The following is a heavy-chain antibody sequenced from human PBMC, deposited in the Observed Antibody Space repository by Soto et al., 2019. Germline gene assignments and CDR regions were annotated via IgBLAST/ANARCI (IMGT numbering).Heavy chain of an antibody. CDR1: GYSFTTYW. CDR2: IYPDDSNI. J-gene: IGHJ4*02. Sequence: GESLKISCKVSGYSFTTYWIGWVRQMPGKGLEWMGIIYPDDSNIKYSPSFQGQVTISVDKSIGTAYLQWSSLKASDTAMYYCARLYYYGSGSYYPPHFFDYCGQGPLVTVSS. CDR3: ARLYYYGSGSYYPPHFFDY. D-gene: IGHD3-10*01. V-gene: IGHV5-51*01.